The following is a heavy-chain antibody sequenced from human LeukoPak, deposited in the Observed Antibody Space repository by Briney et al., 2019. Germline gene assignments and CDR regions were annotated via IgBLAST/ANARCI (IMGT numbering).Heavy chain of an antibody. CDR3: AREGGGYSYGYSRYHYMDV. CDR2: INPSGGST. CDR1: GYTFTSYY. J-gene: IGHJ6*03. D-gene: IGHD5-18*01. Sequence: GASVKASCKASGYTFTSYYMHWVRQAPGQGLEWMGIINPSGGSTSYAQKFRGRVTMTRDTSTSTVYMELSSLRSEDTAVYYCAREGGGYSYGYSRYHYMDVWGKGTTVTISS. V-gene: IGHV1-46*01.